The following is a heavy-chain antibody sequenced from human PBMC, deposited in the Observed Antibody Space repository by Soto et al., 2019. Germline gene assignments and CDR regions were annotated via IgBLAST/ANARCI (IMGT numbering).Heavy chain of an antibody. CDR2: ISHDGSNK. V-gene: IGHV3-30-3*01. CDR1: GFTFSSYA. D-gene: IGHD5-12*01. J-gene: IGHJ4*02. Sequence: GGSLRLSCAASGFTFSSYAMHWVRQAPGKGLEWVAVISHDGSNKYYADSVKGRFTISRDNSKNTLYLQMNSLRAEDTAVYYCARDPRYSGYDSRLDYWGQGTLVTVPQ. CDR3: ARDPRYSGYDSRLDY.